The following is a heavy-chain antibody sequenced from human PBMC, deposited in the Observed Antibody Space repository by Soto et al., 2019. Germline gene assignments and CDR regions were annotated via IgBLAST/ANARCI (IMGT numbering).Heavy chain of an antibody. D-gene: IGHD2-2*01. CDR3: AKEPSIVVVPAAIGVDY. Sequence: EVQLLESGGGLVQPGGSLRLSCAASGFTFSSYAMSWVRQAPGKGLEWVSAISGSGGSTYYADSVKGRFTISRDNSKNTLYLQMNSLRAEDTAVYYCAKEPSIVVVPAAIGVDYWGQGTLVTVSS. V-gene: IGHV3-23*01. CDR2: ISGSGGST. CDR1: GFTFSSYA. J-gene: IGHJ4*02.